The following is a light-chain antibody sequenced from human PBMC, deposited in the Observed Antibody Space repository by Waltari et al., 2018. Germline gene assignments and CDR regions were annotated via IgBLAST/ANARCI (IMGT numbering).Light chain of an antibody. Sequence: QSALTQTAAVSGSPGQSITISCTGTTSDFGKYNLVSWYQQHPGKAPTLIIYDVNKRPSGVSNRFSGSKSGNTASLTISGLQAADEAEYYCCSYAGSAISVFGGGTKLTVL. J-gene: IGLJ3*02. CDR3: CSYAGSAISV. CDR1: TSDFGKYNL. V-gene: IGLV2-23*02. CDR2: DVN.